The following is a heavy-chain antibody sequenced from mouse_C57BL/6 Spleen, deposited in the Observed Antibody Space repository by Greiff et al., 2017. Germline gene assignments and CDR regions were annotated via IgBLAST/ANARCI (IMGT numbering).Heavy chain of an antibody. CDR2: ISYDGSN. CDR1: GYSITSGYY. J-gene: IGHJ3*01. CDR3: ARGSIYDGYWFAY. V-gene: IGHV3-6*01. D-gene: IGHD2-3*01. Sequence: EVKLVESGPGLVKPSQSLSLTCSVTGYSITSGYYWNWIRQFPGNKLEWMGYISYDGSNNYNPSLKNRISITRDTSKNQFFLKLNSVTTEDTATYYCARGSIYDGYWFAYWGQGTLVTVSA.